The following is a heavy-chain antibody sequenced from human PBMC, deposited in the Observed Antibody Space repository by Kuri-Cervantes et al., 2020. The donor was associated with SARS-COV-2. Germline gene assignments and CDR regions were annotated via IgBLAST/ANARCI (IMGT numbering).Heavy chain of an antibody. J-gene: IGHJ6*03. CDR1: GFTFSSYS. CDR2: ISSSSSYI. CDR3: ARVRNDYYYYYYMDV. V-gene: IGHV3-21*01. Sequence: GGSLRLSCAASGFTFSSYSMNWVRQAPGKGLEWVSSISSSSSYIYYADSVKGRFTISRDNAKNSLYLQMNSLRAEDTAVYYCARVRNDYYYYYYMDVWGKGPRSPSP.